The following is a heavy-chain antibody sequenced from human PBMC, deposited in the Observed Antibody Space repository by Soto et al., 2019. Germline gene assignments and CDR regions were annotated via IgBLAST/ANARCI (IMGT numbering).Heavy chain of an antibody. CDR2: IYYSGST. Sequence: QVQLQESGPGLVKPSQTLSLTCTVSGGSISSGGYYWSWIRQHPGKGLEWIGYIYYSGSTYYNPSLKSRVTVSVDTSQNQFSLKLSSVTAADTAVYYCARDASAAATPPYWYFDLWGRGTLVTVSS. CDR1: GGSISSGGYY. V-gene: IGHV4-31*03. J-gene: IGHJ2*01. D-gene: IGHD6-13*01. CDR3: ARDASAAATPPYWYFDL.